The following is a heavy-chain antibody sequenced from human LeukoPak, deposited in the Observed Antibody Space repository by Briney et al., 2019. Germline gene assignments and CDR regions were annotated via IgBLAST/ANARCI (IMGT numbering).Heavy chain of an antibody. CDR2: ISSSSSYI. CDR3: ARDPYCGGDCYPDAFDI. Sequence: GGSLRLSCAASGFTFSSYSMNWVRQAPGKGLEWVSSISSSSSYIYYADSAKGRFTISRDNAKNSLYLQMNSLRAEDTAVYYCARDPYCGGDCYPDAFDIWGQGTMVTVSS. V-gene: IGHV3-21*01. J-gene: IGHJ3*02. D-gene: IGHD2-21*02. CDR1: GFTFSSYS.